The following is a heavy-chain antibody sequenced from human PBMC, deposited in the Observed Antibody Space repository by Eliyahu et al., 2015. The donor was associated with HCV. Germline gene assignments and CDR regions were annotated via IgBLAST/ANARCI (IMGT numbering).Heavy chain of an antibody. CDR3: ARVGEVAGTGTYGVDV. CDR2: FYKSGGG. D-gene: IGHD6-19*01. CDR1: GGXIRSSD. J-gene: IGHJ6*02. V-gene: IGHV4-4*07. Sequence: QVQLQESGPGLVKPSETLSLTCTVXGGXIRSSDXTWIRPAAGKGLEFIGGFYKSGGGNYNPSLKSRVTMSVDTSQNQMSLKLSSVTAADTALYYCARVGEVAGTGTYGVDVWGQGTTVTVSS.